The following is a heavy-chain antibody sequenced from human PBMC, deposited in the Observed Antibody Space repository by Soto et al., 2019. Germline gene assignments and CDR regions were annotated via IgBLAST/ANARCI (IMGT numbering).Heavy chain of an antibody. V-gene: IGHV1-3*01. CDR2: MNADNGNT. CDR3: VRAASHPDY. J-gene: IGHJ4*02. CDR1: GYTFTSYA. Sequence: QVQLVQSGAEVKKPGASVKVSCKASGYTFTSYAMYWVRQAPGQRLEWMGWMNADNGNTKYSQKFQGRVTITRDTSASTAYMELSSLTSEDTAVYYCVRAASHPDYWGQGTLVTVSS.